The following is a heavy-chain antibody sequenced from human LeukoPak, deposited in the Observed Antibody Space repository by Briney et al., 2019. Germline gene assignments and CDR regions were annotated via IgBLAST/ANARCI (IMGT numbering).Heavy chain of an antibody. CDR2: IYSGGST. D-gene: IGHD2-2*01. Sequence: GGSLRLSCAASIFSVGSNYMSWVRQAPGKGLEWVSVIYSGGSTYYADSVKGRFTISRDSSKNTLYLQINSLRAEDTAVYYCARGRSSTWNLEWGQGTLVTVSS. V-gene: IGHV3-66*01. CDR3: ARGRSSTWNLE. J-gene: IGHJ4*02. CDR1: IFSVGSNY.